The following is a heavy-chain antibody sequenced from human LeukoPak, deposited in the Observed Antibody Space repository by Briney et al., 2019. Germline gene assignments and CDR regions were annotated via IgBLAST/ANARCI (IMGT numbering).Heavy chain of an antibody. D-gene: IGHD3-10*01. J-gene: IGHJ4*02. CDR3: ARVGYYASGPFSYFDY. CDR1: GFTFSGYA. CDR2: ISYDGSNE. V-gene: IGHV3-30-3*01. Sequence: PGGSLRLSCAASGFTFSGYAMHWVRQAPGKGLEWVAVISYDGSNEYYADSVKGRFTISRDNSKNTLYLQMNSRSVEDTAVYYCARVGYYASGPFSYFDYWGQGTLVTVSS.